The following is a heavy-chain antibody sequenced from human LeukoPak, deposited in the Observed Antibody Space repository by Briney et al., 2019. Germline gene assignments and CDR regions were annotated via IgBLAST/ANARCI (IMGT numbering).Heavy chain of an antibody. V-gene: IGHV3-23*01. CDR1: GFTFSSYA. Sequence: GGSLRLSCAASGFTFSSYAMSWVRQAPGKGLEWVSAISGSGGRTYYADSVKGRFTISRDNSKNTLYLQMNRLRAEDTAVYYCAKVLVYDRSGDDAFDIWGQGTMVTVSS. CDR2: ISGSGGRT. CDR3: AKVLVYDRSGDDAFDI. D-gene: IGHD3-22*01. J-gene: IGHJ3*02.